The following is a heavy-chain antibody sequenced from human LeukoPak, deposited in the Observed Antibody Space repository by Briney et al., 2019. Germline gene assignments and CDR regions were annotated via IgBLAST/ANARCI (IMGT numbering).Heavy chain of an antibody. CDR2: FYYSGGS. CDR1: GGSISSSSSS. CDR3: ARHVSAFWSGYYPGYFDY. J-gene: IGHJ4*02. D-gene: IGHD3-3*01. Sequence: SETLSLTCTVSGGSISSSSSSWGWIRQPPGKGLEWIGSFYYSGGSYYNPSLKSRVTISVDTSKNQFSLKLTSVTAADTAVYYCARHVSAFWSGYYPGYFDYWGQGTLVTVSS. V-gene: IGHV4-39*01.